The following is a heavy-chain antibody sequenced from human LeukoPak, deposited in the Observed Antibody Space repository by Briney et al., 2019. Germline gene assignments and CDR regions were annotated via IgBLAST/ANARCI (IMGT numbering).Heavy chain of an antibody. V-gene: IGHV1-8*01. J-gene: IGHJ4*02. CDR3: ARSDYGDYGVSGY. Sequence: GASVKVSCKASGYTFTSYDINWVRQAPGQGLEWMGWMNPNSGNTGYAQKFQGRVTMTRNTSISTAYMELSSLRSEDTAVYYCARSDYGDYGVSGYWGQGTLVTVSS. D-gene: IGHD4-17*01. CDR1: GYTFTSYD. CDR2: MNPNSGNT.